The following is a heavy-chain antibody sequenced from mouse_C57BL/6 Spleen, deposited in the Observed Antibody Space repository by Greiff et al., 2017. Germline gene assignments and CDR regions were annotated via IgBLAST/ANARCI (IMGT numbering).Heavy chain of an antibody. V-gene: IGHV5-17*01. CDR2: ISSGSSTI. D-gene: IGHD1-1*01. CDR3: ARNYYGSSPWFAY. J-gene: IGHJ3*01. CDR1: GFTFSDYG. Sequence: EVMLVASGGGLVKPGGSLKLSCAASGFTFSDYGRHWVRQAPEKGLEWVAYISSGSSTIYYADTVKGRFTIYRDNAKNTLFLQMTSLRSEDTAMYYCARNYYGSSPWFAYWGQGTLVTVSA.